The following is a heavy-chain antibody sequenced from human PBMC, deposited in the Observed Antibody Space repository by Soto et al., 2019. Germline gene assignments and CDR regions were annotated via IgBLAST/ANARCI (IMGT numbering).Heavy chain of an antibody. Sequence: QITLKESGPTLVKPTQTLTLTCTFSGFSLSTSGVGVGWIRQPPGKALEWLTFIYWDDDKRNSPFLKSRLTITKDTSKIQVVLTRTNMDPVDTATYYCAHLVVAWITYYFDSWGQGTLVTVSS. CDR1: GFSLSTSGVG. CDR2: IYWDDDK. D-gene: IGHD2-15*01. CDR3: AHLVVAWITYYFDS. V-gene: IGHV2-5*02. J-gene: IGHJ4*02.